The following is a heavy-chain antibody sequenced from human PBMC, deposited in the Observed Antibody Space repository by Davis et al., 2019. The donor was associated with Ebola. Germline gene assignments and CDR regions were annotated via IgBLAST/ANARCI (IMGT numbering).Heavy chain of an antibody. CDR2: IIPILGIA. V-gene: IGHV1-69*04. CDR1: GGTFSSYA. Sequence: AASVKVSCKASGGTFSSYAISWVRQAPGQGLEWMGRIIPILGIANYAQKFQGRVTITADKSTSTAYMELSSLRSEDTAVYYCARRPYDSSGWYFDYWGQGTLVTVSS. CDR3: ARRPYDSSGWYFDY. D-gene: IGHD3-22*01. J-gene: IGHJ4*02.